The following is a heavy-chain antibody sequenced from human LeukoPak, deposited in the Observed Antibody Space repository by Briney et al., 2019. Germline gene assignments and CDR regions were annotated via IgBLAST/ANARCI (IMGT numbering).Heavy chain of an antibody. CDR3: ANNRASLDY. V-gene: IGHV3-7*02. CDR1: GFTFSNSG. Sequence: PGGSLRLSCAASGFTFSNSGMSWVRQAPGKGLEWVANINQDGSEKNCVDSVKGRFTISRDNAKNSLYLQMNSLRAEDTAVYYCANNRASLDYLGQGTLVTVSS. D-gene: IGHD2/OR15-2a*01. CDR2: INQDGSEK. J-gene: IGHJ4*02.